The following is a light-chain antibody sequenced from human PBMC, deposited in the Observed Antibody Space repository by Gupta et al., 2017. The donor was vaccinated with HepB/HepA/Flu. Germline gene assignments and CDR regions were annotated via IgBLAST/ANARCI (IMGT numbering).Light chain of an antibody. V-gene: IGKV1-39*01. CDR3: QQSYSIPFT. J-gene: IGKJ4*01. CDR2: AAS. Sequence: DIQMTQSPSSLSASIGDRVTITCRASQSISRYLNWYVEKPGKGPKLLIHAASSLQSGVSSRFSGSGSGTDFTLTISSLQHEDFATYYCQQSYSIPFTFGGGSKVEIK. CDR1: QSISRY.